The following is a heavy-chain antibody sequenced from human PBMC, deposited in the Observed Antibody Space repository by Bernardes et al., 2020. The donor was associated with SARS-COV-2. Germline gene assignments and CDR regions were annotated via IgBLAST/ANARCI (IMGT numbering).Heavy chain of an antibody. Sequence: SETLSLTCTVSGGSISSYYWSWIRQPPGKGLEWIGYIYYSGSTNYNPSLKSRVTISVDTSKNQFSLKLSSVTAADTAVYYCARATRADNYGSGSYHYYYYYGMDVWGQGTTVTVSS. V-gene: IGHV4-59*01. CDR1: GGSISSYY. CDR3: ARATRADNYGSGSYHYYYYYGMDV. J-gene: IGHJ6*02. CDR2: IYYSGST. D-gene: IGHD3-10*01.